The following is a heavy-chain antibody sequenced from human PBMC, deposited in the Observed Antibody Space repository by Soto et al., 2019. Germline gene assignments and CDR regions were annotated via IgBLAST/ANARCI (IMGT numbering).Heavy chain of an antibody. J-gene: IGHJ6*02. CDR2: IKQDGSEK. Sequence: PGGSLRLSCAASGFTFINYWMTWVRQAPGKGLEWVANIKQDGSEKYYVGSVKGRFTISRDNAKNSLYLQMNFLRAEDTAVYYCARDGYYYGMDVWGQGTTVTVSS. V-gene: IGHV3-7*01. CDR3: ARDGYYYGMDV. CDR1: GFTFINYW.